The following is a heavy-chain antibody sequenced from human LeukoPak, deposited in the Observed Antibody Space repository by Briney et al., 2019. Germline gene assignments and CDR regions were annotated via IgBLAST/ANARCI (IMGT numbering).Heavy chain of an antibody. D-gene: IGHD2-2*01. CDR3: ARDSTSGRLLGYCSSTSCPDAFDI. CDR1: GGTFSSYA. CDR2: IIPIFGTA. Sequence: ASVRVSCKASGGTFSSYAISWVRQAPGQGLEWMGGIIPIFGTANYAQKFQGRVTITADESTSTAYMELSSLRSEDTAVYYCARDSTSGRLLGYCSSTSCPDAFDIWGQGTMVTVSS. J-gene: IGHJ3*02. V-gene: IGHV1-69*13.